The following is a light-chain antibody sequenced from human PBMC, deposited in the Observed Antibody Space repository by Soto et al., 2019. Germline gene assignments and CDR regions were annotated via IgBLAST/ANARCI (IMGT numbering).Light chain of an antibody. J-gene: IGKJ5*01. CDR3: QKYSSVIT. CDR2: GAS. Sequence: DIQMTQSPSSLSASVGDRVTITCRASQGISSFVAWYQQKPGKVPRLLISGASTLQSGVPSRFSGSGSGTDFTLTITILQPEDVATYYCQKYSSVITFGQGTRLEIK. V-gene: IGKV1-27*01. CDR1: QGISSF.